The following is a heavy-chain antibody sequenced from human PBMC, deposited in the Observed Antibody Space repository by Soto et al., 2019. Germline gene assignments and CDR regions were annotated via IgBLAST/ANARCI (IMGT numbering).Heavy chain of an antibody. CDR2: IYTSGST. D-gene: IGHD5-18*01. CDR1: GTSVSNYY. J-gene: IGHJ4*02. Sequence: LSLTCSASGTSVSNYYWSWIRQPAGKGLEHIGRIYTSGSTSYNPSLKSRVTMSMDTSQTQIYLNLTSVTAADTAVYYCARGGIQLSYAFDYWGQGIQVTVS. CDR3: ARGGIQLSYAFDY. V-gene: IGHV4-4*07.